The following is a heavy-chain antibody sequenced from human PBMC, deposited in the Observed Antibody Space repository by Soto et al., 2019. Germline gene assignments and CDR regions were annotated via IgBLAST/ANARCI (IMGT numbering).Heavy chain of an antibody. CDR2: IYYSGST. Sequence: QVQLQESGPGLVKPSQTLSLTCTVSGGSISSGGYYWSWIRQHPGKGLEWIGYIYYSGSTYCNPSLKSRVTISVDTSKNQFSLKLSSVTATDTAVYYCASIPAAISWFDPWGQGTLVTVSS. CDR1: GGSISSGGYY. J-gene: IGHJ5*02. CDR3: ASIPAAISWFDP. D-gene: IGHD2-2*01. V-gene: IGHV4-31*03.